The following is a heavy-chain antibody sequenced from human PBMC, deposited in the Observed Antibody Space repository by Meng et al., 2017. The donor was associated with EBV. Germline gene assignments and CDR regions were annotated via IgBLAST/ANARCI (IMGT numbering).Heavy chain of an antibody. J-gene: IGHJ4*02. CDR2: LIPMSDAP. V-gene: IGHV1-69*01. D-gene: IGHD3-10*01. CDR1: GGTFRTDA. Sequence: QGQLVQSGAGGKKPGPSVQVPCKTSGGTFRTDAVSWVRQAPGQGLEWMGGLIPMSDAPHYAQKFQGRVTMTADESTNTHYMDLSGLRFEDTAVYYCASESGRGFTPDYWGQGTLVTVSS. CDR3: ASESGRGFTPDY.